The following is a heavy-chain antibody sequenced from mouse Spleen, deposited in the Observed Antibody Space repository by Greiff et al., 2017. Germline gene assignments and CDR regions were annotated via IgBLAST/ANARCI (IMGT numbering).Heavy chain of an antibody. J-gene: IGHJ4*01. CDR2: IWSGGST. Sequence: VKLQESGPGLVQPSQSLSITCTVSGFSLTSYGVHWVRQSPGKGLEWLGVIWSGGSTDYNAAFISRLSISKDNSKSQVFFKMNSLQADDTAIYYCATEVRYYYAMDYWGQGTSVTVSS. V-gene: IGHV2-2*01. CDR1: GFSLTSYG. CDR3: ATEVRYYYAMDY.